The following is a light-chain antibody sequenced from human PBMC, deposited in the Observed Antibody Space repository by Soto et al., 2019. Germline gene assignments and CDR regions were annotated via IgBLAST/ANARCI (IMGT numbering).Light chain of an antibody. CDR2: GAF. V-gene: IGKV3-20*01. J-gene: IGKJ1*01. Sequence: EIVLTQSPGTLSLSPGERATLSRRASQSVSNNYLAWYQQKPGQAPRLLIYGAFSRATGIPDRFSGGGSGTDFTLTISSLQPEDFATYCCQQSYSLPWTFGQGTKVDIK. CDR3: QQSYSLPWT. CDR1: QSVSNNY.